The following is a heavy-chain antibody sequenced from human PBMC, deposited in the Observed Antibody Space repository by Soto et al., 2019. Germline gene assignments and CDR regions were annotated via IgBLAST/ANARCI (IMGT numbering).Heavy chain of an antibody. CDR3: ARGQYHHVSNYYYALDV. CDR1: GRTFSSYA. Sequence: QVQLVQSGAEVKKPGSSVKVSCKASGRTFSSYAISWVRQAPGQGLEWMGGFMPMFNRPHSARKFQGRVTITADESTSTAYMDLSSLRSEDTAVYYCARGQYHHVSNYYYALDVWGQGTTVTVSS. D-gene: IGHD2-2*01. J-gene: IGHJ6*02. CDR2: FMPMFNRP. V-gene: IGHV1-69*01.